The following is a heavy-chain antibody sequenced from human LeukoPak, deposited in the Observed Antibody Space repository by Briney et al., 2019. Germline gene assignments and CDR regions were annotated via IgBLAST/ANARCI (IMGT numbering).Heavy chain of an antibody. CDR3: ASGPPGAGFDY. D-gene: IGHD1-26*01. V-gene: IGHV3-74*01. CDR1: GFTFSSYW. Sequence: GGSLRLSCAASGFTFSSYWMYWVRQAPGKRPEWVSRIDRDGRSTGYADSVKDRFTISRDNSKNTLYLQMNSLRAEDTAVYYCASGPPGAGFDYWGQGTLVTVSS. CDR2: IDRDGRST. J-gene: IGHJ4*02.